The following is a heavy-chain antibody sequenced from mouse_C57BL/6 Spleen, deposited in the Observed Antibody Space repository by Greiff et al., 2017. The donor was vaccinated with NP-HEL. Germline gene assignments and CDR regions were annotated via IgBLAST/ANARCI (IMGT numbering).Heavy chain of an antibody. V-gene: IGHV1-4*01. Sequence: QVQLQQSGAELARPGASVKMSCKASGYTFTSYTMHWVKQRPGQGLEWIGYINPSSGYTKYNQKFKDKATLTADKSSSTAYMQLSSLTSEDSAVYYCARGANYDYRWEDCDVWGTGTTVTVSS. CDR1: GYTFTSYT. CDR2: INPSSGYT. D-gene: IGHD2-4*01. CDR3: ARGANYDYRWEDCDV. J-gene: IGHJ1*03.